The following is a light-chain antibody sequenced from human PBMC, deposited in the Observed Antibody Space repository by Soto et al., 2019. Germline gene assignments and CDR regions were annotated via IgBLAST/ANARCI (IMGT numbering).Light chain of an antibody. Sequence: DIVMTQSPLSLPVTPGEPASISCRSSQSLLHSDGYNYLDWYLQKPGQSPQLLIYLGSNRASGVPDRLIGSLSLTDFTLKISRVEAEDVGMYYCMQALQERTVGQGTKVDIK. CDR2: LGS. CDR1: QSLLHSDGYNY. CDR3: MQALQERT. J-gene: IGKJ1*01. V-gene: IGKV2-28*01.